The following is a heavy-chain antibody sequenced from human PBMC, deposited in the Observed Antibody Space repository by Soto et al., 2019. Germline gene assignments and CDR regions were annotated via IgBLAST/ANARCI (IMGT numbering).Heavy chain of an antibody. D-gene: IGHD3-3*02. CDR1: GFTFSSYD. CDR3: ARGAFRSFYFKDV. J-gene: IGHJ6*03. CDR2: TGTGGDT. Sequence: EVQLVESGGCLVQPGGSLSVSCAASGFTFSSYDMHWVRQATGKGLEWVSSTGTGGDTSYAASVKGRFTISRENAKNSLDLQMDNLRAGDTAVYYCARGAFRSFYFKDVWGKGTTVTVSS. V-gene: IGHV3-13*01.